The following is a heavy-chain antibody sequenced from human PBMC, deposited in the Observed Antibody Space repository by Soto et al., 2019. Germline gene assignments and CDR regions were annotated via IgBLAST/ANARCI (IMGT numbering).Heavy chain of an antibody. Sequence: ASVKVSCKASGYTFTSYYMHWVRQAPGQGLEWMGIINPSGGSTSYAQKFQGRVTMTRDTSTSTVYMELSSLRSEDTAVYYCASGGEYSGYELPPPYYYMDVWGKGTTVTVSS. J-gene: IGHJ6*03. D-gene: IGHD5-12*01. CDR1: GYTFTSYY. V-gene: IGHV1-46*03. CDR3: ASGGEYSGYELPPPYYYMDV. CDR2: INPSGGST.